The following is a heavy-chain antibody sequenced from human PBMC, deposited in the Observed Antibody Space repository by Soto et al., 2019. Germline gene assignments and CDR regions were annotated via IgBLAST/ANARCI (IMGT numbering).Heavy chain of an antibody. CDR1: GFTFSSYA. J-gene: IGHJ6*02. CDR2: ISGSGGST. Sequence: EVQLLESGGGLVQPGGSLRLSCAASGFTFSSYAMSWVRQAPGKGLEWVSAISGSGGSTYYADSVKGRFTISRDNSKNTLYLQMNGLRAEDTAVYYCVKDGTGTTSYYYGMDVWGQGTTVTVSS. V-gene: IGHV3-23*01. CDR3: VKDGTGTTSYYYGMDV. D-gene: IGHD1-7*01.